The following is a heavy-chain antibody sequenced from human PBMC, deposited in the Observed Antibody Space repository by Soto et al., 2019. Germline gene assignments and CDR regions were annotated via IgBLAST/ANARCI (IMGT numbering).Heavy chain of an antibody. V-gene: IGHV4-39*01. D-gene: IGHD4-17*01. CDR2: IYFSGSGTS. J-gene: IGHJ4*02. Sequence: SETLSLTCSVSGDFISNTTYYWGWVRQAPGKGLEWVGSIYFSGSGTSHYNPSLKSRVTISVDTSKNQFSLKLTSVTAADTAVYYCARQNPRTVYGDYALFSYWGQGTLVTVSS. CDR1: GDFISNTTYY. CDR3: ARQNPRTVYGDYALFSY.